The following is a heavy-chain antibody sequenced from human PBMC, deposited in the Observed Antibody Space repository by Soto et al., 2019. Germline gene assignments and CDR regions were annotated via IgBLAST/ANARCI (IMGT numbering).Heavy chain of an antibody. CDR2: ISAYNGNT. V-gene: IGHV1-18*01. J-gene: IGHJ6*02. D-gene: IGHD1-26*01. Sequence: QVQLVQSGAEVKKPGASVKVSCKASGYTFTSYGISWVRQAPGQGLEWMGWISAYNGNTNYAQKLQGRVTMTTDTSTSTAYMELRGLSSDDTDVYYCAREVQWELLRGYYYYGMDVWGQGTTVTVSS. CDR1: GYTFTSYG. CDR3: AREVQWELLRGYYYYGMDV.